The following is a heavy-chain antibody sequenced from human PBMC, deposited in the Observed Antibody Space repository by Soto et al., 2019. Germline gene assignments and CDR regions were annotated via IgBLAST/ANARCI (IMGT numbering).Heavy chain of an antibody. J-gene: IGHJ6*02. V-gene: IGHV1-18*04. Sequence: ASVKVSCKASGYTFTSYGISWVRQAPGQGLEWMGWISAYNGNTNYAQKLQGRVTMTTDTSTSTAYMELRSLRSDDTAVYYCARDRMYWNPGGYYGMDVWGQGTTVTAP. CDR3: ARDRMYWNPGGYYGMDV. CDR2: ISAYNGNT. CDR1: GYTFTSYG. D-gene: IGHD1-1*01.